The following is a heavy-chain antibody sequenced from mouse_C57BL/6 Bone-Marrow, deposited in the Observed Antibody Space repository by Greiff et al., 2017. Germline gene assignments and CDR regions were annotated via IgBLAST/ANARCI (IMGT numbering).Heavy chain of an antibody. D-gene: IGHD2-12*01. CDR2: IGPGSGST. V-gene: IGHV1-77*01. CDR1: GYTFTDYY. Sequence: VQLQQSGAELVKPGASVKISCKASGYTFTDYYINWVKQRPGQGLEWIGKIGPGSGSTYYNEKFKGKATLTTDKYSSSTYMQLSSLTSEDYSVYFCARRRGVCYDSFAYWGQGTLVTVSA. CDR3: ARRRGVCYDSFAY. J-gene: IGHJ3*01.